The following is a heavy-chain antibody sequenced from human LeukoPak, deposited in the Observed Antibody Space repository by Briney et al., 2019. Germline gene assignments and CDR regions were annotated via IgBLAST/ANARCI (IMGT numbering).Heavy chain of an antibody. Sequence: PGGSLRLSCAASGFTFSSYWMTWVRQAPGKGLEWVANTKQDGSEKYYVDSVKGRFTIFRDNAKNSLYLQMNSLRAEDTAVYYCARVLDSSSSLYQAFPYWGQGTLVTVSS. CDR1: GFTFSSYW. CDR2: TKQDGSEK. D-gene: IGHD2-2*01. CDR3: ARVLDSSSSLYQAFPY. J-gene: IGHJ4*02. V-gene: IGHV3-7*01.